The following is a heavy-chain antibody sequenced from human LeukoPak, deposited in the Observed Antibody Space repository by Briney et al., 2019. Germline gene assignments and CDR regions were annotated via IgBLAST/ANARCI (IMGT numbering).Heavy chain of an antibody. CDR3: ARDNAADYYDSSGYYSLTPFDP. Sequence: GASVKVSCKASGYTFTGYYMHWVRQAPGQGLEWMGRIIPIFGTANYAQKFQGRVTITTDESTSTAYMELSSLRSEDTAVYYCARDNAADYYDSSGYYSLTPFDPWGQGTLVTVSS. CDR2: IIPIFGTA. D-gene: IGHD3-22*01. CDR1: GYTFTGYY. V-gene: IGHV1-69*05. J-gene: IGHJ5*02.